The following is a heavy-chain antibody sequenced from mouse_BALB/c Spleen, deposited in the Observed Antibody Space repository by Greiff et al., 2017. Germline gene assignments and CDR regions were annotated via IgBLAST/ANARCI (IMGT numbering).Heavy chain of an antibody. CDR3: ARESYAMDY. CDR2: ISSGSSTI. V-gene: IGHV5-17*02. CDR1: GFTFSSFG. Sequence: EVQLVESGGGLVQPGGSRKLSCAASGFTFSSFGMHWVRQAPEKGLEWVAYISSGSSTIYYADTVTGRFTISRENAKNTLYLEMSSLRSEDTAMYYCARESYAMDYWGQGTSVTVSS. J-gene: IGHJ4*01.